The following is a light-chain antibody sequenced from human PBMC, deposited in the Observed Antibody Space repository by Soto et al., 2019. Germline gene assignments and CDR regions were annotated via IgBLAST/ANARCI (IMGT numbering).Light chain of an antibody. CDR1: SSDVGAYNY. J-gene: IGLJ3*02. Sequence: QSALTQPPSASGSPGQSVTISCTGTSSDVGAYNYVSWYQQYPGNATNLMIYEVTKRPSGVPDRFAGSKSGKTASLTVAGLQPEDEADYHCTSYAGSNIWVFGGGTKVTVL. CDR2: EVT. CDR3: TSYAGSNIWV. V-gene: IGLV2-8*01.